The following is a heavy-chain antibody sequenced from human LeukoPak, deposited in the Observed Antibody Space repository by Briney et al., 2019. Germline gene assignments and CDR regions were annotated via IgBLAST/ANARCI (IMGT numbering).Heavy chain of an antibody. Sequence: SGPTLVNPTQTLTLTCTFSGFSLSTSGVGVGWIRQPPGTALEWLALIYCNDDKRYSPSLKSRLTITKDTSKNQVVLTMTNMDPVDTATYYCAHTFNYYDSSGYYYSYYFDYWGQGTLVTVSS. J-gene: IGHJ4*02. CDR1: GFSLSTSGVG. CDR3: AHTFNYYDSSGYYYSYYFDY. D-gene: IGHD3-22*01. CDR2: IYCNDDK. V-gene: IGHV2-5*01.